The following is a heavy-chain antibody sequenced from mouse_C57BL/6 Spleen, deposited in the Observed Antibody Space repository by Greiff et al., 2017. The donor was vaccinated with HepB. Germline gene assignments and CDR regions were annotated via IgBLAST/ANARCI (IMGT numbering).Heavy chain of an antibody. CDR3: ARRQLRLNFDY. CDR2: INPNNGGT. Sequence: VQLQQSGPELVKPGASVKISCKASGYTFTDYYMNWVKQSHGKSLEWIGDINPNNGGTSYNQKFKGKATLTVDKSSSTAYMELRSLTSEDSAVYYCARRQLRLNFDYWGQGTTLTVSS. CDR1: GYTFTDYY. D-gene: IGHD3-2*02. J-gene: IGHJ2*01. V-gene: IGHV1-26*01.